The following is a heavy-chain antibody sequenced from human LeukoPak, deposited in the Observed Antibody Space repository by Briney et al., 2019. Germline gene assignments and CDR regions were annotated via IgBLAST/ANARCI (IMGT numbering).Heavy chain of an antibody. CDR1: GGSISGYY. J-gene: IGHJ4*02. CDR2: IHTSRET. Sequence: PSETLSLTCTVSGGSISGYYWVWIRQPAEKGLEWIGRIHTSRETYYNDSLKSRVTMSVDTSKNQVSLKVTSVTAADTAVYYCARVIQQSNWKSGFDYWGQGALVTVSS. CDR3: ARVIQQSNWKSGFDY. D-gene: IGHD1-20*01. V-gene: IGHV4-4*07.